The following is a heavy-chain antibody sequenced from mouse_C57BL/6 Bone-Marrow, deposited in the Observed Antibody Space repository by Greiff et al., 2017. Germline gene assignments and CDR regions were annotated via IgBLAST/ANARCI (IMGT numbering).Heavy chain of an antibody. Sequence: QVQLQQSGAELARPGASVTLSCKASGYTFTSYGIRWVKQRTGQGLEWIGEIYPRSGTTYYNEKFKGKATLTADKSSSTAYMELRSLTSEDSEVYFCARWPYYGKRFAYWGQGTLVTVSA. CDR1: GYTFTSYG. V-gene: IGHV1-81*01. J-gene: IGHJ3*01. D-gene: IGHD2-10*01. CDR3: ARWPYYGKRFAY. CDR2: IYPRSGTT.